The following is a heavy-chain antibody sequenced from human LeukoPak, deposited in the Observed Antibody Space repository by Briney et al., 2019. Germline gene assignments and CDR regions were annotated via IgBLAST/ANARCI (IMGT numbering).Heavy chain of an antibody. J-gene: IGHJ4*02. V-gene: IGHV3-30-3*01. CDR1: GSILSSYA. CDR2: ISTDGGDK. Sequence: GGSLRLSCAASGSILSSYAMHWVRQAPGKGLEWVAVISTDGGDKYIADSVKGRFTISRDNSKNTLFLQMNSLRAEDTAVYYCARDDPTLFWSGSPFYWGQGTLVTVSS. D-gene: IGHD3-3*01. CDR3: ARDDPTLFWSGSPFY.